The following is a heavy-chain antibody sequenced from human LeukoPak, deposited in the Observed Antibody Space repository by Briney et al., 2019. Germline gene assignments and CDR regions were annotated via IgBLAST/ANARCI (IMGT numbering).Heavy chain of an antibody. Sequence: GGSLRLSCAASGFTFDNYAMHWVGQAPGKGLEWLSIISWNSGYIGYADSVNGRFTISSDNAKKSLDLQMNSLRAEDTAFYYCAKVRGTYSSGYFFDYWGQGTLVTVSS. V-gene: IGHV3-9*01. CDR2: ISWNSGYI. CDR1: GFTFDNYA. J-gene: IGHJ4*02. D-gene: IGHD6-19*01. CDR3: AKVRGTYSSGYFFDY.